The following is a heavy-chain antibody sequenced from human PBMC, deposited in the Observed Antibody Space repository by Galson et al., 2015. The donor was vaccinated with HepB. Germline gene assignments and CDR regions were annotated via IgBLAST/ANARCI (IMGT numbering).Heavy chain of an antibody. Sequence: SCAASGFTFSNYGMNWVRQAPGKGLEWVSSFGVSGTTYYADSVKGRFTISRDDSKNTLYLQMNSLRAEDTAVYYCAKEGGHRRPFDYWGQGTLVTVSS. D-gene: IGHD6-6*01. CDR3: AKEGGHRRPFDY. CDR1: GFTFSNYG. J-gene: IGHJ4*02. V-gene: IGHV3-23*01. CDR2: FGVSGTT.